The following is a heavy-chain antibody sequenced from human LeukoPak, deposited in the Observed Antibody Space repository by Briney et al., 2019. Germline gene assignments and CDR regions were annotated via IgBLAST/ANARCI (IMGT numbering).Heavy chain of an antibody. CDR3: ARSPWASSISAVDH. CDR2: YDHRGKT. J-gene: IGHJ4*02. V-gene: IGHV4-39*01. Sequence: SETLSLTCTVSGGSISTESYYWGWIRQPPGKGLEWIGSYDHRGKTYYNTSLRSRVTISVDTFRNQFSLKLSSVTAADTAVYYCARSPWASSISAVDHWGQGTLVTVSS. D-gene: IGHD6-13*01. CDR1: GGSISTESYY.